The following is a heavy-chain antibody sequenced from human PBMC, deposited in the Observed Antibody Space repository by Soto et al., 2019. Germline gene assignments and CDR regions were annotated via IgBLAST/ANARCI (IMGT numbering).Heavy chain of an antibody. CDR1: GFTFSSYW. D-gene: IGHD4-17*01. CDR3: ARDHGDYDLFSSPDY. V-gene: IGHV3-74*01. J-gene: IGHJ4*02. Sequence: GGSLRLSCAASGFTFSSYWMHWVRQAPGKGLVWVSRINSDGSSTSYADSVKGRFTISRDNAKNTLYLQMNSLRAEDTAVYYCARDHGDYDLFSSPDYWGQGTLVTVSS. CDR2: INSDGSST.